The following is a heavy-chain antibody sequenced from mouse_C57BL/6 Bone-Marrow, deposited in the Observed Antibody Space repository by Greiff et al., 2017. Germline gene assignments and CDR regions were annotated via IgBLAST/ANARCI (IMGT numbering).Heavy chain of an antibody. Sequence: QVQLKESGAELVRPGASVTLSCKASGYTFTDYEMHWVKQTPVHGLEWIGAIDPETGGTAYNQKFKGKAILTADKSSSTAYMELRSLTSEDSAVYYCTNYYGSSLWGQGTLVTVSA. CDR2: IDPETGGT. D-gene: IGHD1-1*01. V-gene: IGHV1-15*01. J-gene: IGHJ3*01. CDR3: TNYYGSSL. CDR1: GYTFTDYE.